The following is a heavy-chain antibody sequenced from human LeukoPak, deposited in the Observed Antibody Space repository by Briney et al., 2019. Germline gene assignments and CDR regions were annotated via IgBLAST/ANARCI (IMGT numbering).Heavy chain of an antibody. V-gene: IGHV1-69*04. CDR3: ARDSYSSSWYAGAFDI. CDR2: IIPILGIA. Sequence: ASVKVSCKASGGTFSSYAISWVRQAPGQGLEWMGRIIPILGIANYAQKFQGRVTITADKSTSTAYTELSSLRSEDTAVYYCARDSYSSSWYAGAFDIWGQGTMVTVSS. J-gene: IGHJ3*02. CDR1: GGTFSSYA. D-gene: IGHD6-13*01.